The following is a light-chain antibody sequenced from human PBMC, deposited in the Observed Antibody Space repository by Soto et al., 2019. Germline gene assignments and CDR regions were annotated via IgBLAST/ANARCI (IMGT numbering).Light chain of an antibody. CDR1: QSVSSSY. CDR2: DAS. CDR3: QQYGSSPQT. J-gene: IGKJ1*01. Sequence: EIVLTQSPATLSLSPGERATLSCEASQSVSSSYLAWYQQKPGLAPRLLIYDASSRATGIPDRFSGSGSGTDFTLTISRLEPEDFAVYYCQQYGSSPQTFGQGTKVEIK. V-gene: IGKV3D-20*01.